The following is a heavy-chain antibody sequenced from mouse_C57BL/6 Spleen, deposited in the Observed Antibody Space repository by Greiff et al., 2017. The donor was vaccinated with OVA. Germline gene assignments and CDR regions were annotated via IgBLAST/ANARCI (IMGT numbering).Heavy chain of an antibody. CDR1: GYTFTSYG. CDR3: AIITTASSPGYFDY. Sequence: EVQLQQSGAELVRPGSSVKMSCKTSGYTFTSYGINWVKQRPGQGLEWIGYIYLGNGYTEYNEKFKGKATLTSDTSSSTAYMQLSSLTSEDSAIYFCAIITTASSPGYFDYWGQGTTLTVSS. CDR2: IYLGNGYT. V-gene: IGHV1-58*01. J-gene: IGHJ2*01. D-gene: IGHD1-1*01.